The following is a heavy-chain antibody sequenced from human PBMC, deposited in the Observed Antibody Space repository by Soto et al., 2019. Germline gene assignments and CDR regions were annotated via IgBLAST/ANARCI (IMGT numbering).Heavy chain of an antibody. CDR3: AREGTGVDY. V-gene: IGHV4-59*01. CDR1: GGSISSYY. J-gene: IGHJ4*02. Sequence: QVQLQESGPGLVKPSETLSLTCTVSGGSISSYYWSWIRQPPGKGLEWIGYIYYSGSTNYNPSLKIAVTLAVATSKNQFSLTLSSVTAADTAVYYCAREGTGVDYWGQGTLVTVSS. CDR2: IYYSGST. D-gene: IGHD3-10*01.